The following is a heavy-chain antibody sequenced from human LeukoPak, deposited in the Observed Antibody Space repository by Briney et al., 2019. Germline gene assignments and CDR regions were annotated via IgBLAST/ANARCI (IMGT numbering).Heavy chain of an antibody. CDR1: GFTFSSYA. D-gene: IGHD3-22*01. CDR2: ISGSGGST. CDR3: AKDLSLIIVLISFDF. Sequence: GGSLRLSCAASGFTFSSYAMSWVRQAPGKGLEWVSVISGSGGSTYYGDSVKGRFTISRDNSKNTLYLQMNSLRAEDTAVYYCAKDLSLIIVLISFDFWGQGTLVTVSS. J-gene: IGHJ4*02. V-gene: IGHV3-23*01.